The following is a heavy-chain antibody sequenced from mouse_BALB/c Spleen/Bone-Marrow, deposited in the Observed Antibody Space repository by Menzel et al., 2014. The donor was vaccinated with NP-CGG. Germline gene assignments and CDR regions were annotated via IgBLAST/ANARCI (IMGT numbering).Heavy chain of an antibody. CDR2: IRNNANGYTT. CDR3: ARDENYDIYWYFDV. V-gene: IGHV7-3*02. CDR1: GFTFADYY. J-gene: IGHJ1*01. Sequence: EVKLMESGGGLVQPGGSLRLSCATSGFTFADYYMSWVRQTPGKALEWLGFIRNNANGYTTDYRVSVKGRLTISRDNSQIILYLQMNTLRAEDSATYYCARDENYDIYWYFDVWGAGTTVTVSS. D-gene: IGHD1-1*01.